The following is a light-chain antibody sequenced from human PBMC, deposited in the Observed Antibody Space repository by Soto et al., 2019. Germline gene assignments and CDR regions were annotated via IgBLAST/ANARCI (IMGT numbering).Light chain of an antibody. CDR1: QSISSW. CDR3: QQLGT. V-gene: IGKV1-5*03. CDR2: KAS. J-gene: IGKJ1*01. Sequence: DIQMTQSPSTLSASVGDRVTITCRASQSISSWLAWYQQKPGKAPKLLIYKASSLESGVPSRFSGSGSGTEFTLTISSLQPDDFATHYCQQLGTFGQGTKVEIK.